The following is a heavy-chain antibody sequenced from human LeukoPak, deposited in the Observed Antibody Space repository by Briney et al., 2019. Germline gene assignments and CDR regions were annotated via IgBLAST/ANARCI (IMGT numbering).Heavy chain of an antibody. J-gene: IGHJ6*03. CDR3: ARETKWLEKYYYYYYMDV. CDR2: ISSSGSTI. Sequence: GGSLRLSCAASGFTFSDYYMSWIRQAPGKGLEWVSYISSSGSTIYYADSVKGRFTISRDNPKNSLYLQMNSLRAEDTAVYYCARETKWLEKYYYYYYMDVWGKGTTVTVSS. D-gene: IGHD5-12*01. V-gene: IGHV3-11*04. CDR1: GFTFSDYY.